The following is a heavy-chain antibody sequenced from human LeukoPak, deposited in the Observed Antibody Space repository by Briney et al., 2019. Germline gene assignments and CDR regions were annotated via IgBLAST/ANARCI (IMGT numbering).Heavy chain of an antibody. D-gene: IGHD3-10*02. CDR3: ARGMVGGALWSVES. CDR1: GFVYSSQS. Sequence: GGSLRLSCAASGFVYSSQSMHWIRQAAGKGLEWVSSICSSGSYKYSADSLWGGFSISRDNADNSHFMHMNSLSDEETPVYFSARGMVGGALWSVESWGVGSL. V-gene: IGHV3-21*01. J-gene: IGHJ4*02. CDR2: ICSSGSYK.